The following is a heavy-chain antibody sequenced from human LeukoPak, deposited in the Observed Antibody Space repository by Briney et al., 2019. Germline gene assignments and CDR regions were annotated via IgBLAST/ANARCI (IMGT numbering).Heavy chain of an antibody. J-gene: IGHJ4*02. V-gene: IGHV5-51*01. D-gene: IGHD4-23*01. CDR2: IYPGDSDT. CDR3: ARRYGGEIDY. CDR1: GDTFNTHW. Sequence: GESLKISCKGSGDTFNTHWIGWVRQMPGKGLEWMGIIYPGDSDTRYSPSFQGQVTISADKSISTAYLQWSSLKASDTAMYYCARRYGGEIDYWGQGTLVTVSS.